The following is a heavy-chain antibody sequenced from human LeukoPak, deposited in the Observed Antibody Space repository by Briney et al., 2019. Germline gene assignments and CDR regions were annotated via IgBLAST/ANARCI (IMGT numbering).Heavy chain of an antibody. D-gene: IGHD2-2*01. CDR2: IYSGGST. CDR3: ARAAPYCSSTSCYYYYYGMDV. CDR1: GFTVSSNY. V-gene: IGHV3-66*01. Sequence: GGSLRLSCAASGFTVSSNYMSWVLQAPGKGLEWVSVIYSGGSTYYADSVKGRFTISRDNSKNTLYLQMNSLRAEDTAVYYCARAAPYCSSTSCYYYYYGMDVWGQGTTVTVSS. J-gene: IGHJ6*02.